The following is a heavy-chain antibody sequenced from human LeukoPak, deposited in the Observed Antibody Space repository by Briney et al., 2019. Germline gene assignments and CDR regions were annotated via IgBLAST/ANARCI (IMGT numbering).Heavy chain of an antibody. CDR2: IFSGGTT. CDR1: GFTVSSNY. V-gene: IGHV3-53*01. D-gene: IGHD2-2*03. CDR3: AKAFGYCSSTSCYFGRFDP. J-gene: IGHJ5*02. Sequence: GGSLRLSCAASGFTVSSNYMSWVRQAPGKGLEWVSVIFSGGTTYYADSVKGRFTISRDNSKNTLYLQMNSLRAEDTAVYYCAKAFGYCSSTSCYFGRFDPWGQGTLVTVSS.